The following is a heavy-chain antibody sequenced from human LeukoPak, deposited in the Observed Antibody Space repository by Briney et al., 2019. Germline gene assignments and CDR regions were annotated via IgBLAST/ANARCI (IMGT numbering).Heavy chain of an antibody. V-gene: IGHV4-34*01. CDR2: INHSGST. J-gene: IGHJ3*02. CDR3: ASPTAMDAFDI. Sequence: PSETLSLTCAVYGGSFSGYYWSWIRQPPGKGLEWIGEINHSGSTNYNPSLKSRVTISVDTSKNQFSLRLSSATAADTAVYYCASPTAMDAFDIWGQGTMVTVSS. D-gene: IGHD5-18*01. CDR1: GGSFSGYY.